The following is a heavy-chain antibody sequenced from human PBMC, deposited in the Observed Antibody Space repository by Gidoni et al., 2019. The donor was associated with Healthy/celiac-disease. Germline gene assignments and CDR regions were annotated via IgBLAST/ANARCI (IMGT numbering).Heavy chain of an antibody. D-gene: IGHD1-1*01. CDR1: GGSISSYY. Sequence: QVQLQASGPGLVKPSETLALTCTVSGGSISSYYWSWIRTPAGKGLEWIGRIYTSVSTNYNPSLKSRVTMSVDTSKTQFSLKLSSVTAADTALYYCARVSTASDLNWFDPWGQVTLVTVSS. CDR3: ARVSTASDLNWFDP. CDR2: IYTSVST. J-gene: IGHJ5*02. V-gene: IGHV4-4*07.